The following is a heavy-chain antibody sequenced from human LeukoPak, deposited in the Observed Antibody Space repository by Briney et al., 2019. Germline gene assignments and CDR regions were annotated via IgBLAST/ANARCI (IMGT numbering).Heavy chain of an antibody. Sequence: ASVKVSCKASGGTFTSYGISWVRQAPGQGLEWMGWISAYNGNTNYAQKLQGRVTMTTDTSTSTAYMELRSLRSDDTAVYYCARDETYSGSYPPYYYYGMDVWGQGTTVTVSS. CDR3: ARDETYSGSYPPYYYYGMDV. V-gene: IGHV1-18*01. J-gene: IGHJ6*02. CDR1: GGTFTSYG. CDR2: ISAYNGNT. D-gene: IGHD1-26*01.